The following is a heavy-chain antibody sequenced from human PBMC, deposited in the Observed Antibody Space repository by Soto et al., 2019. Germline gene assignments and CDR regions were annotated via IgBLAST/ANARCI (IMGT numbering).Heavy chain of an antibody. CDR1: RYTFTNYY. CDR2: INPSGGST. V-gene: IGHV1-46*03. CDR3: ARENRPRYSSSWYGPYYYYGMDV. Sequence: GASVKVSCKTSRYTFTNYYIHWVRQAPGQGLEWMGIINPSGGSTSYAQKFQGRVTMTRDTSTSTVYMELSSLRSEDTAVYYCARENRPRYSSSWYGPYYYYGMDVWGQGTTVTVSS. D-gene: IGHD6-13*01. J-gene: IGHJ6*02.